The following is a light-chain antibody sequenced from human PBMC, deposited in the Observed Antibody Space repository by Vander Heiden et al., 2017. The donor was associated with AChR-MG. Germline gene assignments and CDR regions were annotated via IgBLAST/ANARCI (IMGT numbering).Light chain of an antibody. Sequence: IVLPPTPLSLSLPPGQPASLSCQSSQSLLHSDGKTYLYWYLQKPGQSPQLLIYEISSRFSGVPDRFSGSGSGTDFTLKISRVEAEDVGVYYCMQGIHVRITFGQGTRLEIK. CDR1: QSLLHSDGKTY. V-gene: IGKV2-29*02. CDR3: MQGIHVRIT. CDR2: EIS. J-gene: IGKJ5*01.